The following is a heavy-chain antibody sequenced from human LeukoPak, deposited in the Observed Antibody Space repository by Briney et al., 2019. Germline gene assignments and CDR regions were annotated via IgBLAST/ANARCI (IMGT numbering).Heavy chain of an antibody. Sequence: SETLSLTCAVYGESFSDNYWTWIRQPPGKGLEWIGEINHGGSTKYNPSLKSRVTISVDRSKNQFSLKLSSVTAADTAVYYCARAALRLSFDYWGQGTLVTVSS. D-gene: IGHD3-3*01. J-gene: IGHJ4*02. CDR3: ARAALRLSFDY. CDR2: INHGGST. V-gene: IGHV4-34*01. CDR1: GESFSDNY.